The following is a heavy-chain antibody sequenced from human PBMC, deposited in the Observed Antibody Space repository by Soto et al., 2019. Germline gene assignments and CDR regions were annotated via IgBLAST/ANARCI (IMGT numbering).Heavy chain of an antibody. D-gene: IGHD3-22*01. CDR3: ARALLTMIVPFDI. V-gene: IGHV3-30-3*01. J-gene: IGHJ3*02. Sequence: GGSLRLSCAASGFTVSSYAMHWVRQAPGKGLEWVAVISYDGSNKYYADSVKGRFTISRDNSKNTLYLQMNSLRAEDTAVYYCARALLTMIVPFDIWGQGTMVTV. CDR2: ISYDGSNK. CDR1: GFTVSSYA.